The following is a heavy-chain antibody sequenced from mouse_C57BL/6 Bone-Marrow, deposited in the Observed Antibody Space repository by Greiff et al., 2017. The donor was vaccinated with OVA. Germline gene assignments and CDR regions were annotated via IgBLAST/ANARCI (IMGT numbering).Heavy chain of an antibody. CDR3: ARSLGQGRFAY. Sequence: VQLQQPGAELVRPGSSVKLSCKASGYTFTSYWMHWVKQRPIQGLEWIGNIDPSDSETHYNQKFKDKATLTVDKSSSTAYMQLSSLTSEDSAVYYCARSLGQGRFAYWGQGTLVTVSA. V-gene: IGHV1-52*01. D-gene: IGHD4-1*01. J-gene: IGHJ3*01. CDR1: GYTFTSYW. CDR2: IDPSDSET.